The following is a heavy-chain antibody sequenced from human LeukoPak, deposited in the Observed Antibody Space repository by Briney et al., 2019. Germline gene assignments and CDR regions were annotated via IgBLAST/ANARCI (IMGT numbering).Heavy chain of an antibody. D-gene: IGHD6-6*01. CDR3: ASSSSLDY. J-gene: IGHJ4*02. CDR1: GFSFSSYD. Sequence: GGSLRLSCAASGFSFSSYDMNWVRQAPGKGLEWVSYISSSGSTIYYADSVRGRFTISRDNAKNSLYLQMNSLRAEDTAVYYCASSSSLDYWGQGTLVTVSS. V-gene: IGHV3-48*04. CDR2: ISSSGSTI.